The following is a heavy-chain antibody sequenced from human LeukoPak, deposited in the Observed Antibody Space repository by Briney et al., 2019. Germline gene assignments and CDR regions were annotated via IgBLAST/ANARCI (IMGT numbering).Heavy chain of an antibody. CDR2: ISSYSTTI. Sequence: GGSLRLSCAASGFTFSIYNMNWVRQAPGKGLEWISYISSYSTTIYYADSVKGRFTISRDNAKNSLYLQMNSLRAEDTAMYYCARDDYYGSGSYWGAFDIWGQGTMVTVSS. CDR1: GFTFSIYN. J-gene: IGHJ3*02. V-gene: IGHV3-48*01. CDR3: ARDDYYGSGSYWGAFDI. D-gene: IGHD3-10*01.